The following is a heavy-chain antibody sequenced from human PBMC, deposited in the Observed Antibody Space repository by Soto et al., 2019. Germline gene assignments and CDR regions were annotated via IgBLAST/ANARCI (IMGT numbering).Heavy chain of an antibody. CDR3: ARVVVVIPPGYYSAMDV. V-gene: IGHV3-7*02. Sequence: PGGSLRLSCAASGFTFSSYWMSWVRQAPGKGLEWVANIKQDGSEKYYSDSVKGRFTISRDNGKNSLFLQMNSLRDEDTAVYYCARVVVVIPPGYYSAMDVWGQGTTVTVSS. D-gene: IGHD3-22*01. CDR2: IKQDGSEK. CDR1: GFTFSSYW. J-gene: IGHJ6*02.